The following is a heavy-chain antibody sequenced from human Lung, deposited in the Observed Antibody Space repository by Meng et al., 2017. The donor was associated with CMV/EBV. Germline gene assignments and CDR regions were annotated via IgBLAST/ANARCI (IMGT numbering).Heavy chain of an antibody. CDR3: AQGPPFDY. CDR2: IYSGGST. CDR1: GFTVSSNY. J-gene: IGHJ4*02. V-gene: IGHV3-66*02. Sequence: ESLKISCAASGFTVSSNYMSWVRQAPGKGLEWVSVIYSGGSTYYADSVKGRFTISRDNSKNTLYLQMNSLRAEDTAVYYCAQGPPFDYWGQGTRVTGSS.